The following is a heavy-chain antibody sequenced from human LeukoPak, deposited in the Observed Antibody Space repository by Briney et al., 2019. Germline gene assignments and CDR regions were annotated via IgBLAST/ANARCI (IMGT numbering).Heavy chain of an antibody. V-gene: IGHV1-46*01. J-gene: IGHJ3*02. CDR3: ARGISPDAFDI. Sequence: ASVKVSCKASGYTFTSYYMHWVRQAPGQGLEWMGIINPSGGSTSYAQKFQGRVTMTTDTSTSTAYMELRSLRSDDTAVYYCARGISPDAFDIWGQGTMVTVSS. CDR1: GYTFTSYY. CDR2: INPSGGST.